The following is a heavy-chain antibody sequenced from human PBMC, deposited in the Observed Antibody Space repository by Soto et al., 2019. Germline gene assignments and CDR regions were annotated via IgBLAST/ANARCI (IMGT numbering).Heavy chain of an antibody. CDR3: ARSIAVAGVYYYYGMDV. J-gene: IGHJ6*02. CDR2: ISYDGSNK. Sequence: GGSLRLSCAASGFTFSSYAMHWVRQAPGKGLEWVAVISYDGSNKYYADSVKGRFTISRDNSKNTLYPQMNSLRAEDTAVYYCARSIAVAGVYYYYGMDVWGQGTTVTVSS. V-gene: IGHV3-30-3*01. D-gene: IGHD6-19*01. CDR1: GFTFSSYA.